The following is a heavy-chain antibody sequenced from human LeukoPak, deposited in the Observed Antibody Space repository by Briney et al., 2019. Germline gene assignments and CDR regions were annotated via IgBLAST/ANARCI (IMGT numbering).Heavy chain of an antibody. CDR3: ARSGVATCHY. Sequence: GGSLRLSCQASGFTFSNYALSWVRQAPGKGLEWVSSINPDDGGSFFANSVKGRFTISRDDSRSVVYLQMNSLRAEDTAVYYCARSGVATCHYWGQGILVTVSS. D-gene: IGHD2-15*01. CDR1: GFTFSNYA. CDR2: INPDDGGS. J-gene: IGHJ4*02. V-gene: IGHV3-23*01.